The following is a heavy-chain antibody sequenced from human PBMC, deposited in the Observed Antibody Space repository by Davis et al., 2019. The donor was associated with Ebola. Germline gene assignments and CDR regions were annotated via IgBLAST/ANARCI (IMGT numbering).Heavy chain of an antibody. CDR2: ISGSGGST. CDR1: GFTFSSYA. Sequence: GGSLRLSCAASGFTFSSYAMSWVRQAPGKGLEWVSAISGSGGSTYYADSVRGRFTISRDNAKNSLYLQMNSLRAEDTAVYYCMRWSLYSGHDCDLWGQGTLVTVS. V-gene: IGHV3-23*01. D-gene: IGHD1-26*01. CDR3: MRWSLYSGHDCDL. J-gene: IGHJ5*02.